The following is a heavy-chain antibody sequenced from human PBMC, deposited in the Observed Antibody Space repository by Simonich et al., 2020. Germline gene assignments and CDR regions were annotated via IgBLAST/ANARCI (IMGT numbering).Heavy chain of an antibody. J-gene: IGHJ1*01. Sequence: QVQLQQWGAGLLKPSETLSLTCAVYGGSFSGYYWSWIRQPPENGLGWIGEINHRGSTNYNPSLKRRVTISVDTSKNQFSLKLSSVTAADTAVYYCARGLRVAAAGTAFQHWGQGTLVTVSS. CDR3: ARGLRVAAAGTAFQH. CDR1: GGSFSGYY. V-gene: IGHV4-34*01. CDR2: INHRGST. D-gene: IGHD6-13*01.